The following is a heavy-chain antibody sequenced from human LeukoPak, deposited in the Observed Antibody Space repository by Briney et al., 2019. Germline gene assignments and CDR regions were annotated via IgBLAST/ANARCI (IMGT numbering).Heavy chain of an antibody. J-gene: IGHJ4*02. CDR1: GGSFSGYY. CDR3: ARAPGYYGSGSYYNIYDY. Sequence: SETLSLTCAVYGGSFSGYYWSWIRQPPGKGLEWIGEINHSGSTNYNPSLKSRVTISVDTSKNQFSLKLSSVTAADTAVYYCARAPGYYGSGSYYNIYDYWGQGTLVTVSS. D-gene: IGHD3-10*01. CDR2: INHSGST. V-gene: IGHV4-34*01.